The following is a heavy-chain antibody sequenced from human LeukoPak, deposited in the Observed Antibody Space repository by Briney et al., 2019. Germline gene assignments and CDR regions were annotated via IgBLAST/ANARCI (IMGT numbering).Heavy chain of an antibody. CDR3: ARQRSGSYHDC. CDR2: IYPDDSDT. D-gene: IGHD1-26*01. Sequence: GESLKISCKGSGYSFANYWTGWVRQMPGKGLEYMGSIYPDDSDTRYSPSFQGQVTMSADKSISTAYLQWNSLRASDTGMYYCARQRSGSYHDCWGQGTLVTVSS. CDR1: GYSFANYW. J-gene: IGHJ4*02. V-gene: IGHV5-51*01.